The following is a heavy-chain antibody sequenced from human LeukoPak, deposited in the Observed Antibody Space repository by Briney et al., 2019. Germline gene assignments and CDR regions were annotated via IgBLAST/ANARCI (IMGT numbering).Heavy chain of an antibody. Sequence: GASVKVSCKASGYTFTTSAMHWVRQAPGQRLEWMGWINAGSGDTKYSQKSQGRVTFTRDTSASTAYMALSSLRFEDTAVYFCARDQSLGSYPDYWGQGTLVTVSS. CDR2: INAGSGDT. V-gene: IGHV1-3*01. J-gene: IGHJ4*02. D-gene: IGHD3-10*01. CDR1: GYTFTTSA. CDR3: ARDQSLGSYPDY.